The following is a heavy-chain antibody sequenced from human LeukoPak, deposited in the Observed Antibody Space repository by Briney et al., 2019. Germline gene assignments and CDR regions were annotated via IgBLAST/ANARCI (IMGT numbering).Heavy chain of an antibody. CDR2: IYTSGST. Sequence: PSETLSLTCAVYGGSFSGYYWSWIRQPAGKGLEWIGRIYTSGSTNYNPSLKSRVTMSVDTSKNQFSLKLSSVTAADTAVYYCARDVGYDSSGYQLWGQGTLVTVSS. J-gene: IGHJ4*02. CDR1: GGSFSGYY. V-gene: IGHV4-4*07. CDR3: ARDVGYDSSGYQL. D-gene: IGHD3-22*01.